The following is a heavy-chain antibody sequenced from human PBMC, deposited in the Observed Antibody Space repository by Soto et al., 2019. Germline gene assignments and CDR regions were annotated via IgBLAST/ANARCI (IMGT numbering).Heavy chain of an antibody. CDR1: GGSISSGDYY. Sequence: SETLSLTCTVSGGSISSGDYYWSWIRQPPGKGLEWIGYIYYSGSTYYNPSLKSRVTISVDTSKNQFSLKLSSVTAADTAVYYCARDRTTVTYDAFDIWGQGTMVTVSS. D-gene: IGHD4-17*01. V-gene: IGHV4-30-4*01. CDR3: ARDRTTVTYDAFDI. J-gene: IGHJ3*02. CDR2: IYYSGST.